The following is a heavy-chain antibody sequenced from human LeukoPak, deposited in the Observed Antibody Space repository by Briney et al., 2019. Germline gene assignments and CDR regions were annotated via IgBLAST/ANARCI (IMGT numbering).Heavy chain of an antibody. Sequence: GGSLRLSCAASGFTFSSYSMNWVRQAPGKGLEWVSCITRSSIYIYYADSVKGRFTISRDNAKNSLYLQMNSLRAEDTAVYYCAKGTLPRGYRYGYDLYYFDYWGQGTLVTVSS. J-gene: IGHJ4*02. CDR1: GFTFSSYS. CDR2: ITRSSIYI. V-gene: IGHV3-21*04. CDR3: AKGTLPRGYRYGYDLYYFDY. D-gene: IGHD5-18*01.